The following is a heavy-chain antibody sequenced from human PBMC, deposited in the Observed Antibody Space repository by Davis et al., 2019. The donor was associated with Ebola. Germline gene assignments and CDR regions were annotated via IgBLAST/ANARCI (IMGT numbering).Heavy chain of an antibody. V-gene: IGHV4-30-2*01. J-gene: IGHJ5*02. Sequence: MPSETLSLTCTVSGDSISSGGYSWTWIRQPPGKALEWIGYVYHSGSTYYNPSLKSRVTVSVDTSKNQFSLKLSSVTAADTAVYYCARESNYVRFDPWGQGTLVTVSS. CDR3: ARESNYVRFDP. CDR2: VYHSGST. CDR1: GDSISSGGYS. D-gene: IGHD4-11*01.